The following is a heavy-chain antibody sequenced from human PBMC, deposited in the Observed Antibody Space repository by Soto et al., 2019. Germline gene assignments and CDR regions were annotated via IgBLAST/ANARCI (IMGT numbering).Heavy chain of an antibody. D-gene: IGHD3-22*01. Sequence: QVQLVESGGGVVQPGRSLRLSCADSGFTFSSYGMHWVRQAPGKGLEWVAVISYDGSNKYYADSVKGRFTISRDNSKNTLYLQMNSLRAEDTAVYYCAKDTYYHDSSGYYVFDYWGQGTLVTVSS. CDR1: GFTFSSYG. J-gene: IGHJ4*02. CDR2: ISYDGSNK. V-gene: IGHV3-30*18. CDR3: AKDTYYHDSSGYYVFDY.